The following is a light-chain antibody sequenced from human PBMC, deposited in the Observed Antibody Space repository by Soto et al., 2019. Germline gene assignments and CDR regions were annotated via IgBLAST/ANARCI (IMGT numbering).Light chain of an antibody. V-gene: IGKV3-20*01. CDR1: QSVSSSY. Sequence: EIVLTQSPGTLSLSPGERATLSCRASQSVSSSYLAWYQKKPGQAPRLLIYGASSRATGIPDRFSGSGSGTDFTLTIIRLEPEDFVVYYCQQYGSSHTFGQGTKVEI. CDR3: QQYGSSHT. J-gene: IGKJ1*01. CDR2: GAS.